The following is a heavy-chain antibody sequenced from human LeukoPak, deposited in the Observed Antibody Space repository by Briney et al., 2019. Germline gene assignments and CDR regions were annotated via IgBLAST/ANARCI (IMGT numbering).Heavy chain of an antibody. Sequence: GXSLRLSCAAWGFTFRRQGMQGVGQAPGKGGEGGACIRYDGRENYYADAVKGRCNISRDNSENTVYMKMKGLRPGNTAVYYCAKGSYYCSNNCPQYYYYLDVWGKGTTVIVSS. V-gene: IGHV3-30*02. J-gene: IGHJ6*03. D-gene: IGHD2-2*01. CDR1: GFTFRRQG. CDR3: AKGSYYCSNNCPQYYYYLDV. CDR2: IRYDGREN.